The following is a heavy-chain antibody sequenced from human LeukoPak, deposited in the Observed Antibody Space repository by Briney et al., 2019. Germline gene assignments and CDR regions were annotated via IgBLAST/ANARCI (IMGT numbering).Heavy chain of an antibody. J-gene: IGHJ4*02. CDR3: AKGVVSYCDGDCYSRTALDY. Sequence: GRSLRLSCAASGFTFNSYDMYWVRQAPDRGLEWVAVVSYNGRSQYYADSVRGRFTISRDNSKNMLDLQMNGLRPEDTAVYYCAKGVVSYCDGDCYSRTALDYWGPGTLVTVSS. CDR1: GFTFNSYD. V-gene: IGHV3-30*18. D-gene: IGHD2-21*02. CDR2: VSYNGRSQ.